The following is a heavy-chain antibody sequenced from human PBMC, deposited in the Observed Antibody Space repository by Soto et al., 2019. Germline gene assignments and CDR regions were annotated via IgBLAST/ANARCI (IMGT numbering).Heavy chain of an antibody. D-gene: IGHD3-22*01. V-gene: IGHV1-18*01. Sequence: QAQLVQSGDEVKKHGASVRVSCRASGYTFSSYGISWVRQAPGQGLEWLGWISPYNDDTQYAQKIQCRVFMTTDTSTKTVYLDMRSMKSDDTAVYYYARGGYYDSSGSRNDHYYGMNVWGQGTTVTVSS. CDR2: ISPYNDDT. CDR3: ARGGYYDSSGSRNDHYYGMNV. J-gene: IGHJ6*02. CDR1: GYTFSSYG.